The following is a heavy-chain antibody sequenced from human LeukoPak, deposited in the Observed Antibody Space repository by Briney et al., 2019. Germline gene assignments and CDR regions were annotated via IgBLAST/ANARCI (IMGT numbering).Heavy chain of an antibody. CDR3: ARVRTVLWFGDIGAFDI. CDR1: DFSISSGDYY. CDR2: IYYSGTT. J-gene: IGHJ3*02. V-gene: IGHV4-30-4*01. D-gene: IGHD3-10*01. Sequence: PSETLSLTCTVSDFSISSGDYYWSWIRQPPGKGLEWIGYIYYSGTTYYNPSLKSRVTISVDTSKNQFSLKLSPVTAADTAVYYCARVRTVLWFGDIGAFDIWGQGAMVTVSS.